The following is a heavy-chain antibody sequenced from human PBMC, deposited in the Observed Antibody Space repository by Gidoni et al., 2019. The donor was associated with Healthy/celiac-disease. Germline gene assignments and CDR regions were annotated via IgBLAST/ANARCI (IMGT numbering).Heavy chain of an antibody. CDR1: GFTVCSNP. J-gene: IGHJ4*02. CDR3: AKGRPSRAAAAARGLFFDY. V-gene: IGHV3-23*01. Sequence: EVQLLEYGGGLVQTGGSLRLACAASGFTVCSNPMSWGRQAPGKGLGWVPGFIGCVVSTYDAASVKGRFTISRDNSKNTLYLQINSLRAEDTAVYYCAKGRPSRAAAAARGLFFDYWGQGTLVTVSS. D-gene: IGHD6-13*01. CDR2: FIGCVVST.